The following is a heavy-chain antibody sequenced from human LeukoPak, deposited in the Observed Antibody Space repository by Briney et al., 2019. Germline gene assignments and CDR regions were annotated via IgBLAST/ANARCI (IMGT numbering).Heavy chain of an antibody. Sequence: GGSLRLSCAASGFTFSSYWMHWVRQAPGKGLVWVSRINSVGSSTSYADSVKGRFTISRDNAKNTLYLQMNSLRAEDTAVYYCARESGSYYAVDYWGQGTLVTVSS. J-gene: IGHJ4*02. D-gene: IGHD1-26*01. V-gene: IGHV3-74*01. CDR1: GFTFSSYW. CDR2: INSVGSST. CDR3: ARESGSYYAVDY.